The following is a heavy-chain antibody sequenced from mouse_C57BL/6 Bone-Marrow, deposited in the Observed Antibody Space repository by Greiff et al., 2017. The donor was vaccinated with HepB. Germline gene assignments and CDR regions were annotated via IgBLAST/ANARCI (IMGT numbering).Heavy chain of an antibody. CDR2: INPNNGGT. CDR3: ARDWDYYGSRTYWYFDV. J-gene: IGHJ1*03. CDR1: GYTFTDYN. V-gene: IGHV1-18*01. D-gene: IGHD1-1*01. Sequence: VQLQQSGPELVKPGASVKIPCKASGYTFTDYNMDWVKQSHGKSLEWIGDINPNNGGTIYNQKFKGKATLTVDKSSSTAYMELRSLTSEDTAVYYCARDWDYYGSRTYWYFDVWGTGTTVTVSS.